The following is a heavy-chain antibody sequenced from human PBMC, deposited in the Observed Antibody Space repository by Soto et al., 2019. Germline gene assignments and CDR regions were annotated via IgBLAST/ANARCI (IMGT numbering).Heavy chain of an antibody. D-gene: IGHD3-10*01. CDR3: VRDLNGSGDY. CDR2: IFHSLGA. CDR1: GGSTTSDY. Sequence: KPSETLSLTCTVSGGSTTSDYWSWIRQPPGKGLEWLGYIFHSLGAKYNPSLGSRGTISLDTSRNQLSLSLRSVTAADTAIYFCVRDLNGSGDYWGQGTLVTVSS. V-gene: IGHV4-59*01. J-gene: IGHJ4*02.